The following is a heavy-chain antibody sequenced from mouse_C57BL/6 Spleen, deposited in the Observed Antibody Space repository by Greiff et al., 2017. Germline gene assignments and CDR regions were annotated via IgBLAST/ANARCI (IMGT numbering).Heavy chain of an antibody. V-gene: IGHV1-39*01. CDR3: AIYYDYPWFAY. CDR2: INPNYGTT. CDR1: GYSFTDYN. J-gene: IGHJ3*01. Sequence: EVHLVESGPELVKPGASVKISCKASGYSFTDYNMNWVKQSNGKSLEWIGVINPNYGTTSYNQKFKGKATLTVDQSSSTAYMQLNSLTSEDSAVYYCAIYYDYPWFAYWGQGTLVTVSA. D-gene: IGHD2-4*01.